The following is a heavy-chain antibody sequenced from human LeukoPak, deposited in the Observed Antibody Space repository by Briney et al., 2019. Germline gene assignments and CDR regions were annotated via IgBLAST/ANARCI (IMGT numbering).Heavy chain of an antibody. Sequence: GSLRLSCAASGFTFSSYAMHWVRQAPGKGLEWVAVISYDGSNKYYADSVKGRFTISRDNSKSTLYLQMNSLRAEDTAVYYCARTYCSSTSCYEGYFDYWGQGTLVTVSS. J-gene: IGHJ4*02. V-gene: IGHV3-30-3*01. CDR1: GFTFSSYA. CDR3: ARTYCSSTSCYEGYFDY. CDR2: ISYDGSNK. D-gene: IGHD2-2*01.